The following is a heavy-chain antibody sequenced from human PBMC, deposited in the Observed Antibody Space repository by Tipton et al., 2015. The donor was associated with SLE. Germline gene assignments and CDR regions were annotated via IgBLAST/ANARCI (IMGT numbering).Heavy chain of an antibody. CDR1: GGSISSGSYY. Sequence: LRLSCTVSGGSISSGSYYWSWIRQPPGTGLEWIGSILYSGSTYYNPSLKSRVTMSVDTSKNQFSLRVSSVTAADTAVYHCARVPAVYYYYMDVWGKGTTVTVSS. CDR2: ILYSGST. CDR3: ARVPAVYYYYMDV. D-gene: IGHD2-2*01. J-gene: IGHJ6*03. V-gene: IGHV4-39*07.